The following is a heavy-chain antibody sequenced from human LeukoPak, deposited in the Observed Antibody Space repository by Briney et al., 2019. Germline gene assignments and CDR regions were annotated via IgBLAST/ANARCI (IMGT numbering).Heavy chain of an antibody. CDR3: ARGGATRGRFEN. Sequence: RGSLRLSCAASGFPFEVQTMSWVRQAPGKELDWVASMREDGSVIYYVDSVKGRFTISRDNPKNSLYLQMNSLRAEDTAVYYCARGGATRGRFENWGQGALVTVSS. J-gene: IGHJ4*02. V-gene: IGHV3-7*01. CDR2: MREDGSVI. CDR1: GFPFEVQT. D-gene: IGHD1-26*01.